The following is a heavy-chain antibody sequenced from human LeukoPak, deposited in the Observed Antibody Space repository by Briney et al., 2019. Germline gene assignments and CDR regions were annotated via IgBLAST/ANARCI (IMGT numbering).Heavy chain of an antibody. Sequence: SETLSLTCTVSGGSISSYYWSWIRQPPGKGLEWIGSIYHSGSTYYNPSLKSRVTISVDTSKNQFSLKLSSVTAADTAVYYCARDIPYSGSSLDYWGQGTLVTVSS. CDR1: GGSISSYY. CDR2: IYHSGST. D-gene: IGHD1-26*01. CDR3: ARDIPYSGSSLDY. J-gene: IGHJ4*02. V-gene: IGHV4-38-2*02.